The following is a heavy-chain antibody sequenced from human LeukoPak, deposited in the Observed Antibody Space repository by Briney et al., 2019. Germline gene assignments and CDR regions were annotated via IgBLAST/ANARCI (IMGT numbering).Heavy chain of an antibody. CDR1: GYSISSGYY. Sequence: KSSETLSLTCAVSGYSISSGYYWSWIRQPPGKGLEWIGYIYYSGSTNYNPSLKSRVTLSVDTSKNQFSLKLSSVTAADTAVYYCAREYTNVDTAMVSWYFDYWGQGTLVTVSS. J-gene: IGHJ4*02. CDR3: AREYTNVDTAMVSWYFDY. D-gene: IGHD5-18*01. CDR2: IYYSGST. V-gene: IGHV4-61*01.